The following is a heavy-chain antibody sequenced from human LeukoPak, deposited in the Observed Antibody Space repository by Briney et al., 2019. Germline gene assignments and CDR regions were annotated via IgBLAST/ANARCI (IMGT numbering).Heavy chain of an antibody. J-gene: IGHJ3*02. CDR2: IYHSGST. V-gene: IGHV4-4*02. D-gene: IGHD5-12*01. CDR1: GGSISSSNW. CDR3: ASPRGYSGYERAFDI. Sequence: SGTLSLTCAVSGGSISSSNWWSWVRQPPGKGLEWIGEIYHSGSTNYNPSLKSRVTISVDKSKNQFSLKLSSVTAADTAVYYCASPRGYSGYERAFDIRGQGTMVIVSS.